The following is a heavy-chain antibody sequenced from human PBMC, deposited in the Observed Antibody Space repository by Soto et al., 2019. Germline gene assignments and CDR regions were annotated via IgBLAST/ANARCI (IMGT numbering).Heavy chain of an antibody. CDR1: GFTFSSYA. J-gene: IGHJ4*02. CDR3: ARAREDYVIVALGY. Sequence: QVQLVESGGGVVQPGRSLRLSCAASGFTFSSYAMHWVRQAPGKGLEWVAVISYDGSNKYYADSVKGRFTISRDNSENTLYLQMNSLRAEDTAVYYCARAREDYVIVALGYWGQGTLVTVSS. D-gene: IGHD5-12*01. CDR2: ISYDGSNK. V-gene: IGHV3-30-3*01.